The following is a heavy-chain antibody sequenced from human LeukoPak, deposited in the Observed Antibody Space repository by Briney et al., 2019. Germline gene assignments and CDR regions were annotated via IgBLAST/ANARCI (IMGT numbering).Heavy chain of an antibody. CDR3: ARGSDHYDSSGYRYFDL. Sequence: SETLSLTCTVSGGSIRSYFWSWIRQPPGKGLEWIGYIYYSGSTNYNPSLKSRVTISADTSQHQFSLKLSSVTAAHTAVYYCARGSDHYDSSGYRYFDLWGRGTLATVSS. J-gene: IGHJ2*01. V-gene: IGHV4-59*01. CDR1: GGSIRSYF. CDR2: IYYSGST. D-gene: IGHD3-22*01.